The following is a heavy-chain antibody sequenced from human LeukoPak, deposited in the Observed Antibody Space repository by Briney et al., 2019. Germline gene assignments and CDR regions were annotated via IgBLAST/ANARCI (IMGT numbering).Heavy chain of an antibody. V-gene: IGHV3-30*02. D-gene: IGHD6-13*01. J-gene: IGHJ4*02. Sequence: GGSLRLSCAASGFTFSSYGMHWVRQAPGKGLEWVAVIWYGGSNKYYADSVKGRFTISRDNSKNTLYLQMNSLRAEDTAVYYCAKDLGYSSSPAIDYWGQGTLVTVSS. CDR3: AKDLGYSSSPAIDY. CDR1: GFTFSSYG. CDR2: IWYGGSNK.